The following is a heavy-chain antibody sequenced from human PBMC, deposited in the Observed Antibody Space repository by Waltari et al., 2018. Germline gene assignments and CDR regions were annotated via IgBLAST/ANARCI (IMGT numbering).Heavy chain of an antibody. Sequence: EVQLVESGGGLVQPGGSLRLSCAASGFTFSSHAMYWVRQAPGKGLEYVSAISSNGGSTYYANSVKGRFTISRDNSKNALYLQMGSQRAEDMAVYYCARDSAGYCRGGSCRAYYCDCWGQGTLVTVAS. V-gene: IGHV3-64*01. D-gene: IGHD2-15*01. J-gene: IGHJ4*02. CDR3: ARDSAGYCRGGSCRAYYCDC. CDR2: ISSNGGST. CDR1: GFTFSSHA.